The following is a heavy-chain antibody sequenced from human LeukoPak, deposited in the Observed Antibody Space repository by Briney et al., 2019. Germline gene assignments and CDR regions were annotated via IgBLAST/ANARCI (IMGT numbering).Heavy chain of an antibody. V-gene: IGHV1-18*01. CDR2: ISAYNGNT. Sequence: ASVKVSCKASGYTFTIYGISWVRQAPGQGLEWMGWISAYNGNTNYAQKLQGRVTMTTDTSTSTAYMELRSLRSDDTAVYYCARDGGPEYSSSSWLHYYYYYYMDVWGKGTTVTVSS. J-gene: IGHJ6*03. CDR3: ARDGGPEYSSSSWLHYYYYYYMDV. D-gene: IGHD6-6*01. CDR1: GYTFTIYG.